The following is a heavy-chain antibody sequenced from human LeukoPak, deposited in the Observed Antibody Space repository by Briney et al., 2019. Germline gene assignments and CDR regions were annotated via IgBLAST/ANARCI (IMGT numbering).Heavy chain of an antibody. J-gene: IGHJ3*02. D-gene: IGHD2-15*01. CDR1: GGSISSSSYY. V-gene: IGHV4-39*07. Sequence: SETLSLTCTVSGGSISSSSYYWGWIRQPPGKGLEWIGSIYYSGSTYYNPSLKSRVTISVDTSKNPFSLKLSSVTAADTAVYYCASLGYCSGGSCYSHAFDIWGQGTMVTVSS. CDR3: ASLGYCSGGSCYSHAFDI. CDR2: IYYSGST.